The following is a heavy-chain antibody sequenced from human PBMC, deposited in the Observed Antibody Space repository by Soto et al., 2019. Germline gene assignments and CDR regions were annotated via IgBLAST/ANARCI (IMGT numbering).Heavy chain of an antibody. V-gene: IGHV1-69*01. D-gene: IGHD2-15*01. CDR3: ARSQGGSSSLDIYYYYYYGMDV. J-gene: IGHJ6*02. CDR2: IIPIFGTA. Sequence: QVQLVQSGAEVKKPGSSVKVSCKAPGGTFSSYAISWVRQAPGQGLEWMGGIIPIFGTAKYAQKFQGRVTITADDSTSTGYMELSSLRSEDTAVYYYARSQGGSSSLDIYYYYYYGMDVWGQGTTVTVSS. CDR1: GGTFSSYA.